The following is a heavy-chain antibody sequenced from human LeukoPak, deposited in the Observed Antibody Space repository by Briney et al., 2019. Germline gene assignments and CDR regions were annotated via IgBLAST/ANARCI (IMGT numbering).Heavy chain of an antibody. CDR3: ARDLFADYYDSSGYHAD. Sequence: GGSLRLSCAASGFTFSIFATSWVRQAPGKGLEWVSGINWNGGSTGYADSVKGRFTISRDNAKNSLYLQMNSQRAEDTALYYCARDLFADYYDSSGYHADWGQGTLVTVSS. CDR2: INWNGGST. V-gene: IGHV3-20*04. J-gene: IGHJ4*02. D-gene: IGHD3-22*01. CDR1: GFTFSIFA.